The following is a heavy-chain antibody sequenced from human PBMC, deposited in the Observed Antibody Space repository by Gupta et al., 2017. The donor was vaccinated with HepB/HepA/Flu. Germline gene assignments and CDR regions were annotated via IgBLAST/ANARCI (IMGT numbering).Heavy chain of an antibody. J-gene: IGHJ3*02. Sequence: EVQLVESGGDLVQPGGSLRLSCAASGVSFSTNWMSWVRQAPVKGLEWVGNINQDGTGQQFVDSVKGRFTMFRDNAKNCLYLQMNSLRAEDTAVYYCARDPWVSETNSTNLGYGAFDIWGQGTRVTVSS. CDR3: ARDPWVSETNSTNLGYGAFDI. V-gene: IGHV3-7*01. CDR1: GVSFSTNW. D-gene: IGHD5-12*01. CDR2: INQDGTGQ.